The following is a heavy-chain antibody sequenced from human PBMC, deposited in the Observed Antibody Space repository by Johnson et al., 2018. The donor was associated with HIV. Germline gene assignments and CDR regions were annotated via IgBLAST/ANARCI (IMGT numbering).Heavy chain of an antibody. CDR1: GFTFDDYA. CDR3: AREGEYCTGGSCYNAFGI. J-gene: IGHJ3*02. V-gene: IGHV3-20*04. Sequence: EVQLVESGGGLIQPGGSLRLSCAPSGFTFDDYAMSWVRQAPGKGLEWVSDINWNGGRKGYADSVMGRFTISRDNAKKSLYLQINSLRAEDTAVYYCAREGEYCTGGSCYNAFGIWGQVTMVIVSS. CDR2: INWNGGRK. D-gene: IGHD2-15*01.